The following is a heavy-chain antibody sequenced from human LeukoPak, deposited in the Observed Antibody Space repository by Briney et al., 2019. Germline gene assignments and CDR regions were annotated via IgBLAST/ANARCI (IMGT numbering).Heavy chain of an antibody. CDR2: IYHSGST. Sequence: PSETLSLTCAVSGGSISSGGYSWSWIRQPPGKGPEWIGYIYHSGSTYYNPSLKSRVTISVDRSKNQFSLKLSSVTAADTAVYYCASGIGGYFDYWGQGTLVTVSS. V-gene: IGHV4-30-2*01. CDR3: ASGIGGYFDY. D-gene: IGHD1-26*01. J-gene: IGHJ4*02. CDR1: GGSISSGGYS.